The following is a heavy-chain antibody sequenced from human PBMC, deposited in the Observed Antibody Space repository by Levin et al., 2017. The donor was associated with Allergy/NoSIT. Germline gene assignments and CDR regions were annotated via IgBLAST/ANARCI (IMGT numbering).Heavy chain of an antibody. Sequence: LSLTCAASGFTVSSNYMSWVRQAPGKGLEWVSVIYSGGSTYYADSVKGRFTISRDNSKNTLYLQMNSLRAEDTAVYYCARVSVEQWLVDYWGQGTLVTVSS. CDR3: ARVSVEQWLVDY. D-gene: IGHD6-19*01. V-gene: IGHV3-53*01. J-gene: IGHJ4*02. CDR1: GFTVSSNY. CDR2: IYSGGST.